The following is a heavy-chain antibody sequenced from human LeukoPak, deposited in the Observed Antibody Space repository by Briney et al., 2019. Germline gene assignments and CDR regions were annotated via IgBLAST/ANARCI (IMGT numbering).Heavy chain of an antibody. J-gene: IGHJ4*02. CDR2: IYPDESNI. D-gene: IGHD2-2*03. V-gene: IGHV5-51*01. Sequence: GASLRISCKGSGYRFPTYWIAWVRPMPGKGLEWMGIIYPDESNIRYSPSFQGQVAISADKSISTAYLQWSSLKASDTAMYYCARPPSRGYSSSFEYWGQGTLVTVSS. CDR3: ARPPSRGYSSSFEY. CDR1: GYRFPTYW.